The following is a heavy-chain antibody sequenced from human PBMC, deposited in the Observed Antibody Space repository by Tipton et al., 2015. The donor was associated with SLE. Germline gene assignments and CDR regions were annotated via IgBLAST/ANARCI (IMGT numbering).Heavy chain of an antibody. Sequence: TLSLTCTVSGDSISSHYWSWIRQPPGKGLEWIGYIYYSGGTNYNPSLKSRVTISVDTSKNQFSLKLTSVTAADTAVYYCARDREMAGAFDIWGQGTMVTVSS. D-gene: IGHD5-24*01. CDR3: ARDREMAGAFDI. J-gene: IGHJ3*02. V-gene: IGHV4-59*11. CDR2: IYYSGGT. CDR1: GDSISSHY.